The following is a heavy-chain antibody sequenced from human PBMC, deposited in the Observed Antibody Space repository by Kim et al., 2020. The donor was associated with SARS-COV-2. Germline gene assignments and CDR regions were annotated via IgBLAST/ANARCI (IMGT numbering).Heavy chain of an antibody. CDR2: ISYDGSNK. V-gene: IGHV3-30*04. CDR3: ATDLYDILTGYWAPLDY. D-gene: IGHD3-9*01. CDR1: GFTFSSYA. J-gene: IGHJ4*01. Sequence: GGSLRLSCAASGFTFSSYAMHWVRQAPGKGLEWVAVISYDGSNKYYADSVKGRFTISRDNSKNTLYLQMNSLRAEDTAVYYCATDLYDILTGYWAPLDY.